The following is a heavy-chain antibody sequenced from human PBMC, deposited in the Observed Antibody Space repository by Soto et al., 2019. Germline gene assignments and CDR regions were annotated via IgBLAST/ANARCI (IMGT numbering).Heavy chain of an antibody. Sequence: QVQLVQSGVDVKKPGASVKVSCEASGYTFTSYKVSWLRQAPGQGLEWMGWINPHNGKTDYAQKVQDRVTMTADTSTSTAYMELRSVRSDDTAMYYCARLYSDGSGFYYREFDYWGQGTLVTVSS. CDR3: ARLYSDGSGFYYREFDY. CDR1: GYTFTSYK. J-gene: IGHJ4*02. V-gene: IGHV1-18*01. CDR2: INPHNGKT. D-gene: IGHD3-22*01.